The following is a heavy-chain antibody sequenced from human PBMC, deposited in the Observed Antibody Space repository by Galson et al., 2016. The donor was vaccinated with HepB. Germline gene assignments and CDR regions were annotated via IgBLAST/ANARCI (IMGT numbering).Heavy chain of an antibody. J-gene: IGHJ4*02. CDR3: ARDDGSSYKIDY. CDR1: GYTFTRHA. D-gene: IGHD6-13*01. Sequence: SVKVSCKGSGYTFTRHAVHWVRQAPGQRLEWMGWINTDNGDTKYSQMFQGRVTITRDTSATAGYMELGSLRSEDTAVYYCARDDGSSYKIDYWGQGTLVTVSS. CDR2: INTDNGDT. V-gene: IGHV1-3*04.